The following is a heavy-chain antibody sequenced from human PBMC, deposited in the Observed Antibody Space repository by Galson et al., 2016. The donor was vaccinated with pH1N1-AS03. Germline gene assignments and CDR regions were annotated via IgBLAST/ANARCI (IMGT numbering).Heavy chain of an antibody. CDR1: GFTFSSYG. J-gene: IGHJ6*02. CDR3: AKDLGTHYYGMDV. CDR2: ISYDGSNK. Sequence: SLRLSCAASGFTFSSYGMHWVRQAPGKGLEWVAVISYDGSNKYYADSVKGRFTISRDNSKNTLYLQMKSLRAEDTAVYYCAKDLGTHYYGMDVWGQGTTVTASS. V-gene: IGHV3-30*18.